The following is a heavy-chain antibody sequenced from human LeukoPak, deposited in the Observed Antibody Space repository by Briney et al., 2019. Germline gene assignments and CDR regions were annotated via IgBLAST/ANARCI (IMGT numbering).Heavy chain of an antibody. CDR2: IYSGGST. J-gene: IGHJ4*02. Sequence: GGSLRLSCAASGLTFSTYAMSWVRQAPGRGLEWVSVIYSGGSTYYADSVKGRFTISRDNSKNTLFLQMNSLRAGDTAVYYCARGTVTMVDYWGQGTLVTVSS. V-gene: IGHV3-66*01. CDR1: GLTFSTYA. D-gene: IGHD3-10*01. CDR3: ARGTVTMVDY.